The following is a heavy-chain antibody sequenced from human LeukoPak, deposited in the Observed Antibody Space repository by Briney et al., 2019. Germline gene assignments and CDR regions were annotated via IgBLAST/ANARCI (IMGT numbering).Heavy chain of an antibody. J-gene: IGHJ4*02. Sequence: GASVKVSCKASGYTFTSYFMHWVRQAPGQGLDWMGIINPSGGSTSYAQKFQGRVTMTGDTSTSTVYMELSSLRSEDTAVYYCARDPADYGDYDYWGQGTLVTVSS. CDR3: ARDPADYGDYDY. CDR2: INPSGGST. V-gene: IGHV1-46*01. D-gene: IGHD4-17*01. CDR1: GYTFTSYF.